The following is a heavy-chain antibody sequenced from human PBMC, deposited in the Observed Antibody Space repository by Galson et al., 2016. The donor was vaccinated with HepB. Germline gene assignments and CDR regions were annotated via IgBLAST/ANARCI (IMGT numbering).Heavy chain of an antibody. CDR2: IYWDDDK. J-gene: IGHJ3*01. CDR1: GFSLSTNGVG. V-gene: IGHV2-5*02. Sequence: PALVKPTQTLTLTCTFSGFSLSTNGVGVGWIRQPPGKALEWLAVIYWDDDKRYSPSMESRLTIAKDTSKNQVVLTIQNMDPVDTATYFCAHKPDYYDSMFDPWGQGTVVTVSS. CDR3: AHKPDYYDSMFDP. D-gene: IGHD3-22*01.